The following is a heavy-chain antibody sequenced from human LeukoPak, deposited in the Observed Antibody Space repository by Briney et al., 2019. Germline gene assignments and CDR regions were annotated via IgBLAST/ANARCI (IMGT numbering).Heavy chain of an antibody. Sequence: GGSLRLSCAASGFTFSKAWMSWVRQAPGKGLEWVGRIKSKTDGGTADYAAPVKGRFTISRDDSKNTLYLQMNSLKTGDTAVYYCTTAPGFWSGYYTSSGDYWGQGTLVTVSS. J-gene: IGHJ4*02. CDR1: GFTFSKAW. D-gene: IGHD3-3*01. CDR3: TTAPGFWSGYYTSSGDY. CDR2: IKSKTDGGTA. V-gene: IGHV3-15*01.